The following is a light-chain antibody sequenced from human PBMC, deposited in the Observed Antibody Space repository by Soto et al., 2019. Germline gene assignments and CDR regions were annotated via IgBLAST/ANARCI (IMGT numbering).Light chain of an antibody. J-gene: IGKJ5*01. CDR1: QSLTNSF. CDR3: QQYGTSEII. V-gene: IGKV3-20*01. CDR2: DTS. Sequence: DIVITQSPATLSLSPGERATLSCRASQSLTNSFIAWYQQRPGQAPRLLIYDTSSRASGIPDRFSGSGSGTDFTLTISRLETEGFAVFYCQQYGTSEIIFGQGTRLEIK.